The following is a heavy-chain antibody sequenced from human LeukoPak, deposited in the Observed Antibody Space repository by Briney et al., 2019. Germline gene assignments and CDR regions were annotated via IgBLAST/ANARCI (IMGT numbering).Heavy chain of an antibody. CDR2: IHYDGNNK. CDR1: GFTFSSSA. D-gene: IGHD5-12*01. CDR3: ARGPSGYHNT. Sequence: GGSLRLSCAASGFTFSSSAMHWVRHAPGKGLDWVAFIHYDGNNKYYADSVKGRFTISRDNSKNTVYLQMNSLRAEDTAVYYCARGPSGYHNTGGQGTLVTVSS. J-gene: IGHJ4*02. V-gene: IGHV3-30*02.